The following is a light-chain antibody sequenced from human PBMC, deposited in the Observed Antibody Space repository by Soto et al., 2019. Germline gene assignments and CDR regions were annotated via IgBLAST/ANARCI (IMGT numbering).Light chain of an antibody. CDR1: QSISNY. J-gene: IGKJ4*02. Sequence: IQSTQSPSSLSASVGESDTITCRASQSISNYLNWYQHKPGKAPKVLIYGASTLQSGVPSRFSGSGSGTVFTLTISSLQREDFATYFCQQSYSSSWTFGGGTKVDIK. V-gene: IGKV1-39*01. CDR3: QQSYSSSWT. CDR2: GAS.